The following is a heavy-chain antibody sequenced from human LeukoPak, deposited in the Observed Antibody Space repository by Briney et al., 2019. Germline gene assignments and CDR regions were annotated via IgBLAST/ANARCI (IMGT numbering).Heavy chain of an antibody. D-gene: IGHD4-17*01. V-gene: IGHV3-23*01. Sequence: GASLRLSCAASGFTFSSYAMSWVRQAPGKGLEWVSAISGSGGSTYYADSVKGRFTISRDNSKNTLYLQMNSLRAEDTAVYYCAKHDYGEVEGWFDPWGQGTLVTVSS. J-gene: IGHJ5*02. CDR2: ISGSGGST. CDR3: AKHDYGEVEGWFDP. CDR1: GFTFSSYA.